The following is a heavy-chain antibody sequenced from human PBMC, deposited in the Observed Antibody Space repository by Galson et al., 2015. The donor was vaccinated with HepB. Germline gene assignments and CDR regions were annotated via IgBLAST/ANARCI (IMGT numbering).Heavy chain of an antibody. D-gene: IGHD3-10*01. CDR2: ISAYNGNT. J-gene: IGHJ4*02. CDR3: AVTYGSGSYSYYFDY. Sequence: SVKASCKASGYTFTSYGISSVRQAPGQGLEWMGWISAYNGNTNYAQKLQGRVTMTTDTSTSTAYMELRSLRSDDTAVYYCAVTYGSGSYSYYFDYWGQGTLVTVSS. V-gene: IGHV1-18*04. CDR1: GYTFTSYG.